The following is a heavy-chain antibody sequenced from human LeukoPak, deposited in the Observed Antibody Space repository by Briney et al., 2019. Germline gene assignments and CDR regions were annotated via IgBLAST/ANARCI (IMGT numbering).Heavy chain of an antibody. D-gene: IGHD2-21*01. CDR2: MSPSGST. CDR3: AKDRSINAFDI. J-gene: IGHJ3*02. V-gene: IGHV4-59*01. Sequence: SETLSLTCTVSGGSIGADHWSWIRQPPGKGLERIGYMSPSGSTNYNPSLKNRGTIFRDTSKNQFFLKLSAVTAADTAVYYCAKDRSINAFDIWGQGTEVTVSA. CDR1: GGSIGADH.